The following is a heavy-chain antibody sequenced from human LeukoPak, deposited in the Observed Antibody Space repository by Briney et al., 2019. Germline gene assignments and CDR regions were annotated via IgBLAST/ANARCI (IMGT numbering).Heavy chain of an antibody. CDR2: ISDNGGST. V-gene: IGHV3-23*01. CDR1: GFTFSSFA. D-gene: IGHD6-19*01. CDR3: AKVYSIAVVDY. J-gene: IGHJ4*02. Sequence: GGSLRLSCAASGFTFSSFAMSWVRQAPGMGLEWVSFISDNGGSTYYADSVKGRFTISRDNSKNTLYLQMNSLRVEDTAVYYCAKVYSIAVVDYWGQGTLVTVSS.